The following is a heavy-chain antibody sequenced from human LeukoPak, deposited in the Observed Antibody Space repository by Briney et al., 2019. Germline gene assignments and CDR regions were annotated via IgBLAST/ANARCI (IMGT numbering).Heavy chain of an antibody. CDR3: ARLSKGRYFDYIFDF. CDR1: GGSVSSSTYY. V-gene: IGHV4-39*01. J-gene: IGHJ4*02. Sequence: SETLSLTCAVSGGSVSSSTYYWGWIRQPPGKGLEWIGNIYYTGSSYYNPSLKSRVTMSVDTSKNQFSLKMNSVTAADTAVYYCARLSKGRYFDYIFDFWGQGTLLTVSP. CDR2: IYYTGSS. D-gene: IGHD3-9*01.